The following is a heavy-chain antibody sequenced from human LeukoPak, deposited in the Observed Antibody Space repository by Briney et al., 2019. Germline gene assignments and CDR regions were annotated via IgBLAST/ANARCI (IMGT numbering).Heavy chain of an antibody. J-gene: IGHJ4*02. Sequence: GASVKVSCKASGYTFTSYDISWVRQATGQGLEWMGWMNPNSGSTGYAQKFQGRVTITRNTSISTAYMELSGLRSEGTAVYYCARGRSTGYPYYFEYWGQGTLVTVSS. D-gene: IGHD5-12*01. CDR3: ARGRSTGYPYYFEY. CDR2: MNPNSGST. CDR1: GYTFTSYD. V-gene: IGHV1-8*03.